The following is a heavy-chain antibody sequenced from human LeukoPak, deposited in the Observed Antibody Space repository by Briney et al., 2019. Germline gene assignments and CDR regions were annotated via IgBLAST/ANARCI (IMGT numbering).Heavy chain of an antibody. CDR3: AKTRYCSGGSCYSFSPYYYYMDV. Sequence: GGSLRLSCAASGFTFSSYAMSWVRQAPGKELEWVSVIYSGGSTYYADSVKGRFTISRDNSKNTLYLQMNSLRAEDTAVYYCAKTRYCSGGSCYSFSPYYYYMDVWGKGTTVTISS. V-gene: IGHV3-23*03. D-gene: IGHD2-15*01. CDR1: GFTFSSYA. CDR2: IYSGGST. J-gene: IGHJ6*03.